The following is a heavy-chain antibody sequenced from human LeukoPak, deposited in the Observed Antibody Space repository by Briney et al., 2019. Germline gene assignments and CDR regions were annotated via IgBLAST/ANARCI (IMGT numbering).Heavy chain of an antibody. Sequence: PSETLSLTCTVSGGSIYNSIYYWGWIRQPPGKGLEWIGSIYYSGTSYYNPSLKSRVTMSVDTSKNQFSLKLSSVTAADTAVYYCARDLAAAGTDYWGQGTLVTVSS. CDR3: ARDLAAAGTDY. D-gene: IGHD6-13*01. CDR1: GGSIYNSIYY. J-gene: IGHJ4*02. V-gene: IGHV4-39*07. CDR2: IYYSGTS.